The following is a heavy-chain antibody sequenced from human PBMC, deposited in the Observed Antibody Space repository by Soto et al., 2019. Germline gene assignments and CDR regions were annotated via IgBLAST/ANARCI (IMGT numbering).Heavy chain of an antibody. Sequence: QVQLVQSGAEVKKPGSSVKVSCKASGGTFSSYAISWVRQAPGQGLEWMGGIIPIFGTANYAQKFQGRVTITADESTSTAYMELSSLRSEDTAVYYCASGRQYYDSSAHYFDYWGQGPLGTVSS. J-gene: IGHJ4*02. CDR1: GGTFSSYA. V-gene: IGHV1-69*01. D-gene: IGHD3-22*01. CDR2: IIPIFGTA. CDR3: ASGRQYYDSSAHYFDY.